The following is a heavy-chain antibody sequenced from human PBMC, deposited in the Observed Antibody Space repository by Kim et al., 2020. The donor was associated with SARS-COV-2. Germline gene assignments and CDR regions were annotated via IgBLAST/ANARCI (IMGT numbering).Heavy chain of an antibody. Sequence: ASVKVSCKASGYTFTSYAMNWVRQAPGQGLEWMGWLNTNTGNPTYAQGFTGRFVFSLDTSVSTAYLQISSLKAEDTAAYYCAREMTAGMGTDYYGMDVWGQGTTVTVSS. D-gene: IGHD2-21*02. CDR1: GYTFTSYA. V-gene: IGHV7-4-1*02. CDR3: AREMTAGMGTDYYGMDV. CDR2: LNTNTGNP. J-gene: IGHJ6*02.